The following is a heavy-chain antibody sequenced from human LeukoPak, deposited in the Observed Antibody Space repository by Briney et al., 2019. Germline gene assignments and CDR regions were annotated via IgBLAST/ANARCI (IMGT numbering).Heavy chain of an antibody. Sequence: GGSLRLSCAASGFTFSDYYMSWIRQAPGKGLEWVSYISSSGSTIYYADSVKGRFTISRDNSKNTLYLQMNSLRAEDTAVYYCAKKSYDTKVLGAAAGPVDYWGQGTLVTVSS. CDR2: ISSSGSTI. D-gene: IGHD6-13*01. J-gene: IGHJ4*02. V-gene: IGHV3-11*01. CDR1: GFTFSDYY. CDR3: AKKSYDTKVLGAAAGPVDY.